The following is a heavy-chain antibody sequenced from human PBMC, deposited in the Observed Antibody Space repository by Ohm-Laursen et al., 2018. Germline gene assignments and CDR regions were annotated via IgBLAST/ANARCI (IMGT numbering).Heavy chain of an antibody. V-gene: IGHV2-5*01. CDR1: GFSLSTSGVG. CDR2: IYWNDDK. Sequence: PTQTLTLTCTFSGFSLSTSGVGVGWIRQPPGKALEWLALIYWNDDKRYSPSLKSRLTITKDTSKNQVVLTMTNMDPVDTATYYCAHSRPGHGIAVGWYYFDYWGQGTLVTVSS. J-gene: IGHJ4*02. CDR3: AHSRPGHGIAVGWYYFDY. D-gene: IGHD6-19*01.